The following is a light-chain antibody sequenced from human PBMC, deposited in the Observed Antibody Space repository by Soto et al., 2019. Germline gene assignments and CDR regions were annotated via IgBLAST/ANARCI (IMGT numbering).Light chain of an antibody. Sequence: DIVMTQSPESLAVSLGERATVNCKSSQSVLHHSNNKNYLAWYQQKSGQPPKLLIYWASTRESGVPDRFSGSGSGTDFTLTISSLQAEDVADYYCQQYYGTLTFGGGTKVAIK. V-gene: IGKV4-1*01. CDR3: QQYYGTLT. J-gene: IGKJ4*01. CDR1: QSVLHHSNNKNY. CDR2: WAS.